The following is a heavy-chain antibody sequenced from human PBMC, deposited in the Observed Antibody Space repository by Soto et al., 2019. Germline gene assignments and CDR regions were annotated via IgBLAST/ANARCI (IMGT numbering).Heavy chain of an antibody. CDR1: GFTFSSYS. CDR3: ARDKGAAAGTFYYYYGMDV. J-gene: IGHJ6*02. V-gene: IGHV3-48*02. Sequence: TGGSLRLSCAASGFTFSSYSMNWVRQAPGKGLEWVSYISSSSSTIYYADSVKGRFTISRDNAKNSLYLQMNSLRDEDTAVYYCARDKGAAAGTFYYYYGMDVWGQGTTVTVSS. CDR2: ISSSSSTI. D-gene: IGHD6-13*01.